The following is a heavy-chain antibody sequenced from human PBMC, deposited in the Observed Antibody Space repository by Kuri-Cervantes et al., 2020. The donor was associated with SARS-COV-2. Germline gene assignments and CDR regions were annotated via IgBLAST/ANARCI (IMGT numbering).Heavy chain of an antibody. J-gene: IGHJ6*02. D-gene: IGHD2-15*01. Sequence: SVKVSCKASGYTFTSYDINWVRQATGQGLEWMGGIIPIFGTATYAQKFQGRVTITADESTSTAYMELSSLRSEDTAVYYCAASVAATRYYYFGMDVWGQGTTVTVSS. CDR1: GYTFTSYD. CDR3: AASVAATRYYYFGMDV. CDR2: IIPIFGTA. V-gene: IGHV1-69*13.